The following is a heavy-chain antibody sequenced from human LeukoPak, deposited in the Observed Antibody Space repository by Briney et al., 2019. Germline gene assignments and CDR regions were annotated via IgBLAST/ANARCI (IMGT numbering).Heavy chain of an antibody. J-gene: IGHJ4*02. CDR1: GDSVSSNSAA. V-gene: IGHV6-1*01. CDR3: TRSFSGYIDS. D-gene: IGHD1-26*01. Sequence: SQTLSLICAISGDSVSSNSAAWDWIRQSPSRGLEWLGRTYYRSKWFNGYAVSVKGRITINPDTSKNQFSLQLNSVTPEDTAVYYCTRSFSGYIDSWGQGTLVTVSS. CDR2: TYYRSKWFN.